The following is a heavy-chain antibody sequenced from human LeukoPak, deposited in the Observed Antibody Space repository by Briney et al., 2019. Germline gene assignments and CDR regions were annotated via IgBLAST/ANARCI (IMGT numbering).Heavy chain of an antibody. CDR1: GFTFSSYW. J-gene: IGHJ4*01. CDR2: INSDGSST. CDR3: VREGFYFFDF. Sequence: GGSLRLSCAASGFTFSSYWMHWVRQAPGKGLVWVSRINSDGSSTSYADSVRGRFTIFRDNAKDSVYLQMNSLRAEDSATYYCVREGFYFFDFWGQGTLVTVSS. V-gene: IGHV3-74*01.